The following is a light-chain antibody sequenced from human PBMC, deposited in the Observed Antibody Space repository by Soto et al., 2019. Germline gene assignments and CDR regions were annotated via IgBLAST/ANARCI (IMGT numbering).Light chain of an antibody. CDR3: AAWTGSLSGVV. CDR1: SSNIGSYY. CDR2: RNI. V-gene: IGLV1-47*01. Sequence: QSVLTQPPSASGTPGQTVTISCSGSSSNIGSYYVYWYQQHPGTAPKLLIYRNIQRPSGVPDRFSGSKSGTSASLAISGLRSEDEADYYCAAWTGSLSGVVFGGGTKLTVL. J-gene: IGLJ2*01.